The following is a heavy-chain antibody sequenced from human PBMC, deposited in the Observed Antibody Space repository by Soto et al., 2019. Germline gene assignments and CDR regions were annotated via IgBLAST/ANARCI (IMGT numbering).Heavy chain of an antibody. CDR3: ASRLYYYDSSGPPVDY. CDR2: IIPIFGTA. J-gene: IGHJ4*02. V-gene: IGHV1-69*13. CDR1: GGTFSSYA. D-gene: IGHD3-22*01. Sequence: SVKVSCKASGGTFSSYAISWVRQATGQGLEWMGGIIPIFGTANYAQKFQGRVTITADESTSTAYMELSSLRSEDTAVYYCASRLYYYDSSGPPVDYWGQGTLVTVSS.